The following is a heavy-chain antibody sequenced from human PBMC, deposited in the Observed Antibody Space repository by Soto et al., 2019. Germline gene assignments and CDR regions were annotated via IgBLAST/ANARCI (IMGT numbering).Heavy chain of an antibody. V-gene: IGHV3-11*01. CDR3: ARSYSSGWEFDY. D-gene: IGHD6-19*01. CDR1: GFTFSNYY. J-gene: IGHJ4*02. Sequence: GGSLRLSCGASGFTFSNYYMSWIRQAPGKGLEWVSYISSTGRTICYADSVKGRFTVSRDNAQNSLSLKLNSLRVEDTAVYYCARSYSSGWEFDYWGQGXQVTVSS. CDR2: ISSTGRTI.